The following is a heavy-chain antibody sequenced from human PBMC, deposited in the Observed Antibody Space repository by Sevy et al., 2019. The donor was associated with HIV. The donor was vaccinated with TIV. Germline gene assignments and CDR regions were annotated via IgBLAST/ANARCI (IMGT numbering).Heavy chain of an antibody. D-gene: IGHD3-9*01. V-gene: IGHV3-15*01. Sequence: GGSLSLSCAASGLTVSNAWMNWVRQAPGKGLEWVARIKSKSDGGTRDLAAPVKGRVSISRDASRNTVSLEISSLKIEDTGMYYCAAGLGKSDFDSWGQGTLVTVSS. CDR1: GLTVSNAW. J-gene: IGHJ5*01. CDR3: AAGLGKSDFDS. CDR2: IKSKSDGGTR.